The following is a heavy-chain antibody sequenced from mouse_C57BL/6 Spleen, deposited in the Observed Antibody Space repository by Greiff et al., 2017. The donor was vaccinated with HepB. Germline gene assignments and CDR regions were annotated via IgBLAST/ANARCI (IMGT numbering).Heavy chain of an antibody. Sequence: EVKLVESEGGLVQPGSSMKLSCTASGFTFSDYYMAWVRQVPEKGLEWVANINYDGSSTYYLDSLKSRFIISRDNAKNILYLQMSSLKSEDTATYYCARMGYYGSSPFDYWGQGTTLTVSS. CDR2: INYDGSST. D-gene: IGHD1-1*01. V-gene: IGHV5-16*01. J-gene: IGHJ2*01. CDR1: GFTFSDYY. CDR3: ARMGYYGSSPFDY.